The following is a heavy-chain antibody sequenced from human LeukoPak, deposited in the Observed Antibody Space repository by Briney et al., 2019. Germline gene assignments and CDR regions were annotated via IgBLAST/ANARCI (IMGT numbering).Heavy chain of an antibody. J-gene: IGHJ4*02. CDR1: GFTFSSYA. CDR3: VKATYCSGGSCYSYYFDY. D-gene: IGHD2-15*01. V-gene: IGHV3-64D*06. CDR2: ISSNGGST. Sequence: GGSLRLSCSASGFTFSSYAMHWVRQAPGKGLEYVSAISSNGGSTYYADSVKGRFTISRDNSKNTLYLQMSSLRAEDTAAYYCVKATYCSGGSCYSYYFDYWGQGTLVTVSS.